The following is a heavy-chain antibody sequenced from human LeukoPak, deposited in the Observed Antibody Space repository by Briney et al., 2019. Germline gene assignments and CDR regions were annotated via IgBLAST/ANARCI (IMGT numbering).Heavy chain of an antibody. V-gene: IGHV1-8*03. Sequence: ASVKVSCKASGYTFTSHDINWVRQATGQGLEWMGWMNPNSGNTGYAQKFQGRVTITRNTSISTAYMELSSLRSEDTAVYYCARALYDYGDYNYYYYYYMDVWGKGTTVTVSS. J-gene: IGHJ6*03. CDR3: ARALYDYGDYNYYYYYYMDV. D-gene: IGHD4-17*01. CDR2: MNPNSGNT. CDR1: GYTFTSHD.